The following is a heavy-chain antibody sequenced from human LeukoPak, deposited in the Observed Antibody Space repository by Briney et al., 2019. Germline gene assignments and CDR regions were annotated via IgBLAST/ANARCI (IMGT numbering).Heavy chain of an antibody. J-gene: IGHJ4*02. V-gene: IGHV5-51*01. CDR3: ARHVSPGRDPSIAALGY. Sequence: GESLKISCKGSGYSFTSYWIGWVRQMPGKGLEWMGIIYPGDSDTRYSPSFQGQVTISADKSISTAYLQWNSLKASDTAMYYCARHVSPGRDPSIAALGYWGQGTLVTVSS. CDR2: IYPGDSDT. D-gene: IGHD6-6*01. CDR1: GYSFTSYW.